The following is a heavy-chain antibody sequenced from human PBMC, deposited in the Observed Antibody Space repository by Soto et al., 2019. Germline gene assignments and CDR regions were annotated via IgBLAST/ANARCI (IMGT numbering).Heavy chain of an antibody. CDR3: ARGWLQFRYFDY. CDR1: GGSISSGGYY. Sequence: SETLSLTCTVSGGSISSGGYYWSWIRQHPGKGLEWIGYIYYSGSTYYNPSLKSRVTISVDTSKNQFSLKLSSVTAADTAVYYCARGWLQFRYFDYWGQGTLVTV. J-gene: IGHJ4*02. CDR2: IYYSGST. V-gene: IGHV4-31*03. D-gene: IGHD5-12*01.